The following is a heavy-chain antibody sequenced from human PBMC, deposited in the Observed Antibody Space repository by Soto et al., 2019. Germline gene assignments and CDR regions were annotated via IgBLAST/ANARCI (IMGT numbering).Heavy chain of an antibody. CDR1: GYTFTSYA. Sequence: QVQLVQSGAEVKKPGASVKVSCKASGYTFTSYAMHWVRQAPGQKLEWMGWINAGNGNTKYSQKFQGRVTITRDTSASTAYMELSSLRSEDTAVYYCARGSAVIYYYYMDVWGKGTTVTVSS. CDR3: ARGSAVIYYYYMDV. V-gene: IGHV1-3*01. J-gene: IGHJ6*03. D-gene: IGHD2-21*01. CDR2: INAGNGNT.